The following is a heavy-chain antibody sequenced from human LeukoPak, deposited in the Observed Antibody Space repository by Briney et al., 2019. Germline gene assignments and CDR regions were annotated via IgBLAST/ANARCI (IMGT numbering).Heavy chain of an antibody. D-gene: IGHD2-2*01. CDR2: INPDGSEK. CDR1: GFTFSTSL. V-gene: IGHV3-7*01. Sequence: PGGSLRLSCAACGFTFSTSLMTWVRQAPGKGLEWVANINPDGSEKNYVDSVKGRFTVSRDNAENSLFLQVNSLRADDTALYYCARDLRSSLVAWGQGILVTVSS. J-gene: IGHJ5*02. CDR3: ARDLRSSLVA.